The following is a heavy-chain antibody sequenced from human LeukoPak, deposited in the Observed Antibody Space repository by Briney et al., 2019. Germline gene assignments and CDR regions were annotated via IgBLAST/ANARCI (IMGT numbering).Heavy chain of an antibody. Sequence: GGSLRLSCAASGFTFSSYWMSWVRQAPGKGLEWVANIKQDGSEKYYVDSVKGRFTISRDNAKNSLYLQMNSLRAEDTAVYYCARDAPRDYGSGSYYNDYWGQGTLVTVSS. CDR3: ARDAPRDYGSGSYYNDY. J-gene: IGHJ4*02. V-gene: IGHV3-7*01. CDR2: IKQDGSEK. CDR1: GFTFSSYW. D-gene: IGHD3-10*01.